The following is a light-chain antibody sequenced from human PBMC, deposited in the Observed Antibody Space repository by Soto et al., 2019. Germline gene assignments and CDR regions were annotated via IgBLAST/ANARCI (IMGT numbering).Light chain of an antibody. Sequence: EIVLTQSPGTLSLSPGERATLSCRASQSVNTKYLAWYQQKPGQAPRLLISGVSSRATGIPDRFSGSGSGTDFILTISSLQPEDIATYYCQEFEDVPPHTFGGGTKVEIK. J-gene: IGKJ4*01. V-gene: IGKV3-20*01. CDR1: QSVNTKY. CDR2: GVS. CDR3: QEFEDVPPHT.